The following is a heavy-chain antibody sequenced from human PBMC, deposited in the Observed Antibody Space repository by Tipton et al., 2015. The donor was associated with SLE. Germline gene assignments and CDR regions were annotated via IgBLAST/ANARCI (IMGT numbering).Heavy chain of an antibody. Sequence: GSLRLSCAASRFTFSTYSMNWVRQAPGKGLEWVSFIATSGSTTLYADSVKGRFTISRDNTKNSVHLQMNSLRVEDTATYYCARDENGSASAPTLFPLVSW. CDR1: RFTFSTYS. J-gene: IGHJ5*01. V-gene: IGHV3-48*04. D-gene: IGHD3-10*01. CDR2: IATSGSTT. CDR3: ARDENGSASAPTLFPLVS.